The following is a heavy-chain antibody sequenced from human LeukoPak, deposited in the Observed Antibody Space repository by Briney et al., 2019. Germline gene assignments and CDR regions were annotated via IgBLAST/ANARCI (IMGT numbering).Heavy chain of an antibody. CDR2: ISSNGGST. Sequence: GGSLRLSCSASGFTFSSYAMHWVRQAPGKGLEYVSAISSNGGSTYYADSVKGRFTISRDNSKNTLYLQMSSLRAENTAVYYCVKDDYYDSSGPDYWGQGTLVTVSS. CDR3: VKDDYYDSSGPDY. CDR1: GFTFSSYA. V-gene: IGHV3-64D*06. J-gene: IGHJ4*02. D-gene: IGHD3-22*01.